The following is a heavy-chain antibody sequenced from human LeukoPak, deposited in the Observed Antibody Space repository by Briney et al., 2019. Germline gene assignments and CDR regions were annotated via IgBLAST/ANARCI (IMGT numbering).Heavy chain of an antibody. CDR3: ATGDYDYVWGSYRSPSR. CDR2: FDPEDGET. V-gene: IGHV1-24*01. CDR1: GYTLTELS. D-gene: IGHD3-16*02. J-gene: IGHJ4*02. Sequence: ASVKVSCKVSGYTLTELSMHWVRQAPGKGLEWMGGFDPEDGETIYAQKFQGRVTMTEDTSTDTAYMELSSLRSEDTAVYYCATGDYDYVWGSYRSPSRWGQGTLVTVSS.